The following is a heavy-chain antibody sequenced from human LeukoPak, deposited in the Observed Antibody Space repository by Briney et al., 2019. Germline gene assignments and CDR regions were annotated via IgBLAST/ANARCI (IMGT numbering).Heavy chain of an antibody. D-gene: IGHD3-22*01. CDR3: ARARTDSSGYYVSSADAFDI. V-gene: IGHV4-30-2*01. CDR1: GGSISSGGYS. Sequence: SETLSLTCAVSGGSISSGGYSWSWIRQPPGKGLEWIGYIYHSGSTYYNPSLKGRVTISVDRSKNQFSLKLSSVTAADTAVYYCARARTDSSGYYVSSADAFDIWGQGTMVTVSS. CDR2: IYHSGST. J-gene: IGHJ3*02.